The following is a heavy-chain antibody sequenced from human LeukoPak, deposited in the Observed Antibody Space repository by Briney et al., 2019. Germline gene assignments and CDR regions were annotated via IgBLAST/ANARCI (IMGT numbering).Heavy chain of an antibody. V-gene: IGHV1-2*02. CDR1: GYTFTGYY. CDR2: INPNSGGT. J-gene: IGHJ4*02. Sequence: ASVKVSCKASGYTFTGYYMHWVRQAPGQGLEWMGWINPNSGGTNYAQKFQGRVTMTRDTSISTAYMELSRLRSDDTAVYYCAREKSYYDSSGYYPPLDYWGQGTLVTVSS. CDR3: AREKSYYDSSGYYPPLDY. D-gene: IGHD3-22*01.